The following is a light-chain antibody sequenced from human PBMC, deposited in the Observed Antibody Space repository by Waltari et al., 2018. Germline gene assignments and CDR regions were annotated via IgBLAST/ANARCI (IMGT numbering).Light chain of an antibody. CDR1: SGHSSYT. CDR3: QTWGTGIHVV. Sequence: QLVLTQSPSASASLGASVKLTCTLSSGHSSYTIAWHQPQPEKGPRYLMKVNSDGSHSKGDGIPDRFSGSSSGAERYLTISSLQSEDEADYYCQTWGTGIHVVFGGGTKLTVL. CDR2: VNSDGSH. V-gene: IGLV4-69*01. J-gene: IGLJ2*01.